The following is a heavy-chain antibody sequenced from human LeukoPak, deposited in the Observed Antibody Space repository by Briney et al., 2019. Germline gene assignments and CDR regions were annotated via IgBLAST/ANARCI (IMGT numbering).Heavy chain of an antibody. Sequence: SETLSLTCTVSGGSINSYYWSWIRQPAGKGLEWIGRMSTSGSTSYNPSLKSRVTISVDTSKNQFSLNLNSVTAADTAVYYCARHQYQLSALDYWGQGTLVTVSS. D-gene: IGHD2-2*01. V-gene: IGHV4-4*07. CDR1: GGSINSYY. CDR3: ARHQYQLSALDY. CDR2: MSTSGST. J-gene: IGHJ4*02.